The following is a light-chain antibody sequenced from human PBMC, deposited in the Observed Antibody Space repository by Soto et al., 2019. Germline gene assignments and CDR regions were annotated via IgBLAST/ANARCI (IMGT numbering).Light chain of an antibody. CDR1: QSGSNNS. J-gene: IGKJ3*01. CDR2: GAS. V-gene: IGKV3-20*01. CDR3: QKYDTSPFT. Sequence: IVLTQSPGTLSLSPEERATLSGTASQSGSNNSLAWYQQKPGQAPRILISGASNMSTGIPYRFSGSGSSTDFTLGISILDPEDIAVYYCQKYDTSPFTFGPGTKVHL.